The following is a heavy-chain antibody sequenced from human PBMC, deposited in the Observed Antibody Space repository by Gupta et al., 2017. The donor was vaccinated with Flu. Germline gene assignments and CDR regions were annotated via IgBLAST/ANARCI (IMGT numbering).Heavy chain of an antibody. CDR1: GFTFRSFA. J-gene: IGHJ4*02. CDR2: ILNSGNT. Sequence: EVQLLESGGGLVQPGGSLGLSCVPSGFTFRSFAMSWVRPAPGKGPEWVSTILNSGNTYYADSVRGRFTISRDNSKNTLYLQMNSLRADDTAIYYCAKGKGQEVPNYCFGSWGQGNLVTVSS. CDR3: AKGKGQEVPNYCFGS. D-gene: IGHD4/OR15-4a*01. V-gene: IGHV3-23*01.